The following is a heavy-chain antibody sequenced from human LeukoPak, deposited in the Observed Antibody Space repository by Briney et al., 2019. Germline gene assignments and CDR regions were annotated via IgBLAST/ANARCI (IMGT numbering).Heavy chain of an antibody. CDR2: ISGSGGRT. Sequence: GGSLRLSCAASGCTFSSFAICWVCQPPGQGLELVSGISGSGGRTDYADSVKGRFTISRDNSKNTLYLQMNSLRAEDTAVYYCAKLEDPVMVRSVDYWGQGTLVTVSS. CDR1: GCTFSSFA. J-gene: IGHJ4*02. CDR3: AKLEDPVMVRSVDY. D-gene: IGHD5-18*01. V-gene: IGHV3-23*01.